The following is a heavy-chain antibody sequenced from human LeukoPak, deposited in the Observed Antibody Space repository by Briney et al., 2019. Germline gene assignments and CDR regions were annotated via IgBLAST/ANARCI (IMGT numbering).Heavy chain of an antibody. D-gene: IGHD3-10*01. J-gene: IGHJ3*02. CDR3: ARALKSPSGFDAFDI. V-gene: IGHV4-59*01. CDR2: IYYSGST. Sequence: SETLSLTCTVSGGSISSYYWSWIRQPPGKGLEWIGYIYYSGSTNYNPSLESRVTISVDTSKNQFSLKLSSVTAADTAVYYCARALKSPSGFDAFDIWGQGTMVTVSS. CDR1: GGSISSYY.